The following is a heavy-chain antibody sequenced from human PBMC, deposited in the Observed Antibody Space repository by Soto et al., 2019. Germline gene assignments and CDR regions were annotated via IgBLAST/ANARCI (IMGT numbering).Heavy chain of an antibody. CDR1: GFTFSSYA. CDR3: ARVEIVVATGYFDY. D-gene: IGHD2-21*01. Sequence: QVHLVESGGVVVQPGRSLRLSCAASGFTFSSYAMHWVRQAPGKGLEWVSVISYDGSNKFYAESVKGRFTISRHNSKNTLYLQMNSLRAEDTAVYHCARVEIVVATGYFDYWGQGTLVTVSS. V-gene: IGHV3-30-3*01. CDR2: ISYDGSNK. J-gene: IGHJ4*02.